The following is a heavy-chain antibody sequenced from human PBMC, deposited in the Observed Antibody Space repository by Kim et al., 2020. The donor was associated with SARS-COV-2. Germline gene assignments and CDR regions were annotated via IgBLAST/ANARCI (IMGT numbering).Heavy chain of an antibody. CDR2: ISYDGSNK. V-gene: IGHV3-30*18. CDR1: GFTFSSYG. CDR3: AKELPPGYSSGWSYYYYGMDV. J-gene: IGHJ6*02. Sequence: GGSLRLSCAASGFTFSSYGMHWVRQAPGKGLEWVAVISYDGSNKYYADSVKGRFTISRDNSKNTLYLQMNSLGAEDTAVYYCAKELPPGYSSGWSYYYYGMDVWGQGTTVTVSS. D-gene: IGHD6-19*01.